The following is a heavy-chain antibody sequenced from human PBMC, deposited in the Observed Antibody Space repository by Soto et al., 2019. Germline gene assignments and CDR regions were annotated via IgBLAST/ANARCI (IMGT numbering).Heavy chain of an antibody. CDR2: ISAYNGNT. CDR3: ARDLAMIVVVTRSSPFDY. D-gene: IGHD3-22*01. Sequence: QVQLVQSGAEVKKPGASVKVSCKASGYTFTSYGISWVRQAPGQGLEWMGWISAYNGNTNYAQKLQGRVNMTTDTSTSTVYMELRSLRSDDTAVYYCARDLAMIVVVTRSSPFDYWGQGPLVTVCS. CDR1: GYTFTSYG. V-gene: IGHV1-18*01. J-gene: IGHJ4*02.